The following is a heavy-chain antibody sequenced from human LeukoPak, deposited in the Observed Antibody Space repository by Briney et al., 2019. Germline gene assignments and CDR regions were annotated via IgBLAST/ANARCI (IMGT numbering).Heavy chain of an antibody. Sequence: MSSETLSLTCAVYGGSFSGYYWSWIRQPPGKGLEWIGEVNHGGSTNYNPSLKSRVTISIDTSKNQFSLKLSSVTAADTAVYYCARDYVGVAGTFDYRGQGTLVTVSS. CDR1: GGSFSGYY. CDR3: ARDYVGVAGTFDY. CDR2: VNHGGST. V-gene: IGHV4-34*01. J-gene: IGHJ4*02. D-gene: IGHD6-19*01.